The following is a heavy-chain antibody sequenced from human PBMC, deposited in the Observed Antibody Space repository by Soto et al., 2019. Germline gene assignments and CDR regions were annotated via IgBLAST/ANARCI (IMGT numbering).Heavy chain of an antibody. CDR2: INSGGSSI. J-gene: IGHJ3*02. V-gene: IGHV3-48*03. CDR1: GFTFSSYE. D-gene: IGHD5-12*01. CDR3: AKEKSVTNSGYDAFDI. Sequence: EVQLVESGGGLVQPGGSLRLSCAASGFTFSSYEMDWVRQAPGKGLEWVAYINSGGSSIYYGDSVKGRFTISRDNAKNSLYLQMNSRRAEDTAVYYCAKEKSVTNSGYDAFDIWGQGTMVTVS.